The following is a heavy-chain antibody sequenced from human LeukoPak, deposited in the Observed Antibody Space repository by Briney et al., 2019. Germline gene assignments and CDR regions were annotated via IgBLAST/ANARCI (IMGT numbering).Heavy chain of an antibody. Sequence: ASVKVSCKASGYTFTGYYMHWVRQAPGQGLEWMGWINPNSGGTNYAQKFQGRVTMTRDTSISTAYMELSRLRSDDTAVYYCARCPTSIDYYYYMDVWGKGTTVTISS. CDR3: ARCPTSIDYYYYMDV. V-gene: IGHV1-2*02. D-gene: IGHD2/OR15-2a*01. CDR1: GYTFTGYY. J-gene: IGHJ6*03. CDR2: INPNSGGT.